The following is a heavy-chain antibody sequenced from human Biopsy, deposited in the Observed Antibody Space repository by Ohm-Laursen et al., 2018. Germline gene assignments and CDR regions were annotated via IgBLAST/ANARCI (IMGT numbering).Heavy chain of an antibody. CDR3: ARGSNDFGGLYFPR. D-gene: IGHD4-23*01. Sequence: PGTLSLTCTVSGGSSTGHYWSWIRQPPGKGLEWIGHISYTGYTSYNASLKSRVTISVDTSRNHFSLRLSSLTAADTAVYYCARGSNDFGGLYFPRWGQGTLLTVSS. J-gene: IGHJ4*02. CDR2: ISYTGYT. V-gene: IGHV4-59*11. CDR1: GGSSTGHY.